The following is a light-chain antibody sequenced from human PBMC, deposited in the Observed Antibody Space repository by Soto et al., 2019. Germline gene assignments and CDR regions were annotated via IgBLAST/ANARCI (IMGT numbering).Light chain of an antibody. V-gene: IGKV1-39*01. Sequence: DIQMTQSPSSLSASVGDRVTITCRASQSISNYLNWYQQKPGKAPKLLIYAASSLQSGVPSRFSGSGSGTYFTLPISSLQPEDCATYSCQQSYTTLFTFGPGTNVDI. J-gene: IGKJ3*01. CDR3: QQSYTTLFT. CDR1: QSISNY. CDR2: AAS.